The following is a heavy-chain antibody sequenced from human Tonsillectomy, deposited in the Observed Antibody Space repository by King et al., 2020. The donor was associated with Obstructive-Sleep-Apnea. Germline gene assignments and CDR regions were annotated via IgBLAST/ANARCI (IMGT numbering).Heavy chain of an antibody. J-gene: IGHJ4*02. CDR3: ARGWGSFDY. CDR2: INPNSGGT. D-gene: IGHD3-16*01. V-gene: IGHV1-2*04. Sequence: QLVQSGAEVKKPGASVKVSCKASGHTFTDNYMHWVRQAPGQGLEWMGWINPNSGGTNYAQKFQGWVTMTRHTSSTTAYMELSRLNDTAVYYCARGWGSFDYWGQGTLVTVSS. CDR1: GHTFTDNY.